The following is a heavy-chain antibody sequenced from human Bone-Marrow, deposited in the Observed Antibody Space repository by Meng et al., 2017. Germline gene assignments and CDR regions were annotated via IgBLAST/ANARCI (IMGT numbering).Heavy chain of an antibody. CDR2: IWYDGSNK. J-gene: IGHJ4*02. D-gene: IGHD6-13*01. Sequence: GGSLRLSCAASGFTFSSYGMHWVRQVPGKGLEWVAVIWYDGSNKYYADSVKGRFTISRDNSKNTLYLQMNSLRAEDTAVYYCARDLMEQQLVFDYWGQGTLVTVSS. V-gene: IGHV3-33*01. CDR1: GFTFSSYG. CDR3: ARDLMEQQLVFDY.